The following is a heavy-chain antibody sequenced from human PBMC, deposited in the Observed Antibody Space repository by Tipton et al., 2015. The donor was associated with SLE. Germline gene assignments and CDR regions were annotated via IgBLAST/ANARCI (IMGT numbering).Heavy chain of an antibody. CDR3: ARVGSSSWYGGWFDP. J-gene: IGHJ5*02. CDR1: GGSFSGYY. V-gene: IGHV4-34*01. D-gene: IGHD6-13*01. CDR2: INHSGST. Sequence: TLSLTCAVYGGSFSGYYWSWIRQSPGKGLEWIGEINHSGSTNYNPSLKSRVTISVDTSKNQFSLKLSSVTAADTAVYYCARVGSSSWYGGWFDPWGQGTLVTVSS.